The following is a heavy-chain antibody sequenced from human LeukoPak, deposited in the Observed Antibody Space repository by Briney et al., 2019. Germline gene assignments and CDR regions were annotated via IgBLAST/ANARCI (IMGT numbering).Heavy chain of an antibody. J-gene: IGHJ6*03. CDR3: ARGLTMVRGVIIRDYYYYMDV. D-gene: IGHD3-10*01. V-gene: IGHV1-2*02. Sequence: GASVKVSCKASGYTFTGYYMHWVRQAPGQGLEWMGWINPNSGDTNYAQKLQGRVTMTTDTSTSTAYMELRSLRSDDTAVYYCARGLTMVRGVIIRDYYYYMDVWGKGTTVTISS. CDR2: INPNSGDT. CDR1: GYTFTGYY.